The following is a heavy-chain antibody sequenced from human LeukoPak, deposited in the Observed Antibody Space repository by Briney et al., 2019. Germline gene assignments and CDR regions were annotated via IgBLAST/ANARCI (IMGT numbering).Heavy chain of an antibody. CDR2: IYHSGST. J-gene: IGHJ2*01. CDR1: GYSISSYYF. V-gene: IGHV4-38-2*02. Sequence: PSETLSLTCTVSGYSISSYYFWGWIRQPPGKGLEWIGTIYHSGSTYYNPSLQSRVTISVDTSKTKFSLRLTSVTAADTAVYYCANSVYGGQFGLWYFDLWGRGTLVTVSS. D-gene: IGHD5/OR15-5a*01. CDR3: ANSVYGGQFGLWYFDL.